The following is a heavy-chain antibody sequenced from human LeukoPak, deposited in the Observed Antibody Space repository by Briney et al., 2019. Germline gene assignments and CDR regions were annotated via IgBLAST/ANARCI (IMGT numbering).Heavy chain of an antibody. D-gene: IGHD3-22*01. CDR2: IYTSGST. CDR1: GGSISSYY. V-gene: IGHV4-4*07. J-gene: IGHJ6*03. Sequence: SETLSLTCTVSGGSISSYYWSWIRQPAGKGLEWIGRIYTSGSTNYNPSLKSRVTMSVDTSKNQFSLKLRSVTAADTAVYYCARELDYYDSSGYYLYYYYYYYMDVWGKGTTVTVSS. CDR3: ARELDYYDSSGYYLYYYYYYYMDV.